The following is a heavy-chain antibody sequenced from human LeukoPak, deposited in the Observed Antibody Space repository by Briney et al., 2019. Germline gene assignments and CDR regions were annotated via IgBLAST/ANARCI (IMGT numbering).Heavy chain of an antibody. J-gene: IGHJ6*02. CDR3: ARGGYCSSASCAPYYYYGVDV. D-gene: IGHD2-2*01. CDR2: IWYDGSNK. Sequence: GGSLRLSCAASGFTFSSYGMHWVRQAPGKGLEWVAVIWYDGSNKYYADSVKGRFTISRDNSKNTLYLQMNSLRAEDTAVYYCARGGYCSSASCAPYYYYGVDVWGQGTTVTVSS. CDR1: GFTFSSYG. V-gene: IGHV3-33*01.